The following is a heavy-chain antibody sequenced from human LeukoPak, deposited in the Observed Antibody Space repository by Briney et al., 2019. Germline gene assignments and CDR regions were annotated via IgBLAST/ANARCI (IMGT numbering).Heavy chain of an antibody. CDR1: GFTFSSYS. CDR2: ISSSSSYI. V-gene: IGHV3-21*01. Sequence: GGSLRLSCAASGFTFSSYSMNWVRQAPGKGLEWVSSISSSSSYIYYADSVKGRFTISRDNAKNSLYLQMNSLRAEDTAVYYCARTTRAWIQLWGFDYWGQGTLVTVSS. J-gene: IGHJ4*02. D-gene: IGHD5-18*01. CDR3: ARTTRAWIQLWGFDY.